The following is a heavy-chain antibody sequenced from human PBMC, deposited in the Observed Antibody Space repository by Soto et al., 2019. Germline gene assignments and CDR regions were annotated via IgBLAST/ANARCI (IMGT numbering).Heavy chain of an antibody. D-gene: IGHD4-17*01. CDR2: INLSGST. J-gene: IGHJ5*02. Sequence: QVQLQQWGARLLKPSETLSLTCAVYGGSFSDYYWSWIRQPPGKGLEWIGEINLSGSTSYNPSLKSRVTISVDTSKNQFSLKLNSMTAADTAVYYCARVKRWAIDPWGQGTLVTVSS. CDR1: GGSFSDYY. CDR3: ARVKRWAIDP. V-gene: IGHV4-34*02.